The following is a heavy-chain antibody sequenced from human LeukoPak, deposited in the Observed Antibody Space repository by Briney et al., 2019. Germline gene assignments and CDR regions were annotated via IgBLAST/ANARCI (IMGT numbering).Heavy chain of an antibody. CDR2: ISGTGSST. V-gene: IGHV3-23*01. CDR3: AKASVAIPQYCNS. Sequence: GGSLRLSCAASGFTFSSYAMNWVRQAPGEGLEWVSTISGTGSSTYYADSAKGRFTISRDNSKDTLFLQLNSLTAADTAMYFCAKASVAIPQYCNSWGQGTLVTVSS. D-gene: IGHD2-2*02. J-gene: IGHJ5*02. CDR1: GFTFSSYA.